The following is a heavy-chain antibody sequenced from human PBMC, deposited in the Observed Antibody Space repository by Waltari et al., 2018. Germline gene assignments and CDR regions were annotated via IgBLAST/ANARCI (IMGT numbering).Heavy chain of an antibody. CDR2: IYSSGST. D-gene: IGHD6-13*01. J-gene: IGHJ4*02. V-gene: IGHV4-39*07. CDR3: AWYSSSWRDQYYFDY. CDR1: GGSISSSSYY. Sequence: QLQLQESGPGLVKPSETLSLTCTVSGGSISSSSYYWGWIRQPPGKGLEWIGCIYSSGSTYYNPSLKRRVIISVDTYKHQFPMKLSSVTAADTAEYYCAWYSSSWRDQYYFDYWGQGTLVTVSS.